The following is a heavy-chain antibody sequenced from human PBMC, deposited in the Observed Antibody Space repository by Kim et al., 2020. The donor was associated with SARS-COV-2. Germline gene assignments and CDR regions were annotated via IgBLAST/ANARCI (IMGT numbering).Heavy chain of an antibody. D-gene: IGHD6-19*01. CDR2: IKSKTDGGTT. CDR1: GFTFRNAR. V-gene: IGHV3-15*01. Sequence: GGSLRLSCVASGFTFRNARMSWVRQAPGKGLEWVGRIKSKTDGGTTDYAAPVQGRFTISREDSKNTLYVQMNSLKTEDTAEYYCTTVGVSEDSSGGYHYYGMDVWGQGTLVTVSS. CDR3: TTVGVSEDSSGGYHYYGMDV. J-gene: IGHJ6*02.